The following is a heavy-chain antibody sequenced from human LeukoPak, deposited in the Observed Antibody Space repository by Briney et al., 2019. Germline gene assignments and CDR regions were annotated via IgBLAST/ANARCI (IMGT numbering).Heavy chain of an antibody. CDR1: EFTFDDYG. CDR2: ISWNGGST. D-gene: IGHD6-19*01. V-gene: IGHV3-20*04. CDR3: ARDGGWYKRGLDYYYYYMDV. Sequence: GGSLRLSCVASEFTFDDYGMNWVRQAPGKGLERVSRISWNGGSTTYADSVKGRFTISRGNAKNSLYLQMNSLRAEDTALYYCARDGGWYKRGLDYYYYYMDVWGKGTSVTVSS. J-gene: IGHJ6*03.